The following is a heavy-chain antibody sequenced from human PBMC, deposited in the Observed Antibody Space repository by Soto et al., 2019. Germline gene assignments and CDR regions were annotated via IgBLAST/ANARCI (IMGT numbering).Heavy chain of an antibody. CDR1: CGSFSGYY. J-gene: IGHJ4*02. CDR3: ARVGSGWYDY. Sequence: SETLSLTCAVYCGSFSGYYWSWIRQPPGKGLEWIGEINHSGSTNYNPSLKSRVTISVDTSKNQFSLKLSSVTAADTAVYYCARVGSGWYDYWGQGTLVTVSS. V-gene: IGHV4-34*01. D-gene: IGHD6-19*01. CDR2: INHSGST.